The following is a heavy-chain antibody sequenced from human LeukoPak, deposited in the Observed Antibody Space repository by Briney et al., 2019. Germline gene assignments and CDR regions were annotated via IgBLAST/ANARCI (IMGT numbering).Heavy chain of an antibody. V-gene: IGHV1-2*02. J-gene: IGHJ6*03. D-gene: IGHD3-16*02. CDR1: GYTFTGYY. Sequence: ASVKVSCKASGYTFTGYYIYWVRQAPGQGLEWMGWINPDSGDTNYAQKFQGRVTMTRDMSTSTVYMELSSLRSADTAVYYCARGDSGDYVWGSYRYYYYYYYMDVWGKGTTVTISS. CDR2: INPDSGDT. CDR3: ARGDSGDYVWGSYRYYYYYYYMDV.